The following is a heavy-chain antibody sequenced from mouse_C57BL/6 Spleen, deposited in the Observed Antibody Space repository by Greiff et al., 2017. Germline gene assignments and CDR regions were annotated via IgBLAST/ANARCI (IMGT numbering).Heavy chain of an antibody. J-gene: IGHJ4*01. D-gene: IGHD2-3*01. Sequence: VKLQESGAELARPGASVKLSCKASGYPFTSYGISWVKQRTGQGLEWIGEIYPRSGNTYYNEKFKGKATLTADKSSSTAYMELRSLTSEYSAVYFCAREGDGSYYYAMDYWGQGTSVTVSS. CDR3: AREGDGSYYYAMDY. CDR1: GYPFTSYG. CDR2: IYPRSGNT. V-gene: IGHV1-81*01.